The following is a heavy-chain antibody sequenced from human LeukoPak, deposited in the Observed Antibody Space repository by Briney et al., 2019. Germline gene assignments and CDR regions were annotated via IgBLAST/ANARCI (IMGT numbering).Heavy chain of an antibody. CDR2: INPSGGST. V-gene: IGHV1-46*01. D-gene: IGHD3-22*01. CDR3: ARGYYDSSGPYNWFDP. CDR1: GYTFTSYY. Sequence: ASVKVSCKASGYTFTSYYMHWVRQAPGQGLEWMGIINPSGGSTSYAQKFQGRVTMTRDTSTSTVYMELSSLRSEDTAVYYCARGYYDSSGPYNWFDPWGQGTLVTVSS. J-gene: IGHJ5*02.